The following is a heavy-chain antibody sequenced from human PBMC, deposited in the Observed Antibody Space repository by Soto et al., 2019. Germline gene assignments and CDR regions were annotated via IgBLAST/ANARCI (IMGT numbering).Heavy chain of an antibody. Sequence: SETLSLTCTVSGGSISSGGYYWSWIRQHPGKGLEWIGYIYYSGSTYYNPSLKSRVTISVDTSKNQFSLKLSSVTAADTAVYYCARVEVGATTWFDPWGQGTPVTVSS. J-gene: IGHJ5*02. V-gene: IGHV4-31*03. CDR1: GGSISSGGYY. D-gene: IGHD1-26*01. CDR3: ARVEVGATTWFDP. CDR2: IYYSGST.